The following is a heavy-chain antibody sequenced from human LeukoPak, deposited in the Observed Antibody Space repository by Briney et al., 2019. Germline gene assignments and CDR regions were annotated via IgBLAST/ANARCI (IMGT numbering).Heavy chain of an antibody. D-gene: IGHD3-22*01. V-gene: IGHV1-69*04. CDR2: IIPIFGIA. J-gene: IGHJ4*02. CDR1: GSTFSSYA. CDR3: ARGGYYDSSGYYLDY. Sequence: ASVKVSCKASGSTFSSYAISWVRQAPGQGLEWMGRIIPIFGIANYAQKFQGRVTITADKSTSTAYMELSSLRSEDTAVYYCARGGYYDSSGYYLDYWGQGTLVTVSS.